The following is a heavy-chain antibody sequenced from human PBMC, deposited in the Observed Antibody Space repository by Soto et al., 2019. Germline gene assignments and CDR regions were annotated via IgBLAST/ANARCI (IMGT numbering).Heavy chain of an antibody. J-gene: IGHJ4*02. CDR2: ISTRSSYI. CDR1: GFTFSSYT. D-gene: IGHD2-2*01. V-gene: IGHV3-21*01. Sequence: EVQLVESGGGPVKPGGSLRLSCAASGFTFSSYTMNWVRQAPGKGLEWVSSISTRSSYIYYADSVKGRFTISRDDAENSLYLHMSSLRAEDTAVYYCARGLIKYQLLCATDLWGQGTLVTVSS. CDR3: ARGLIKYQLLCATDL.